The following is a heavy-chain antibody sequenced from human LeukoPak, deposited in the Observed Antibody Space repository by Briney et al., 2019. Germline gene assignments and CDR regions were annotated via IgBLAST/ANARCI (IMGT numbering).Heavy chain of an antibody. D-gene: IGHD3/OR15-3a*01. CDR2: IYPGDSDT. CDR3: VTLGTGSPPFDF. CDR1: GYRFTNYW. J-gene: IGHJ4*02. Sequence: GESLKIPCKGSGYRFTNYWIGWVRQMPGKGLEWVAIIYPGDSDTRYSPSFQGQVTLSADKSITTAFLQWSSLKASDTAMYYCVTLGTGSPPFDFWGQGTLVTVSS. V-gene: IGHV5-51*01.